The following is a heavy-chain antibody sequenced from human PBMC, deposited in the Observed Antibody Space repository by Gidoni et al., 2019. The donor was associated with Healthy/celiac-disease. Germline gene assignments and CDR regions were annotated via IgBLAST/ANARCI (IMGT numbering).Heavy chain of an antibody. D-gene: IGHD3-10*01. J-gene: IGHJ4*02. V-gene: IGHV3-7*01. Sequence: EVQLVESGGGLVQPGGSLRLSCAASGFTFSSYWMSWVRQAPGKGLEWVANIKQYGSEKYYVDSVKGRFTISRDNAKNSLYLQMNSLRAEDTAVYYCAREVNRGSGSYPTLTFDYWGQGTLVTVSS. CDR2: IKQYGSEK. CDR3: AREVNRGSGSYPTLTFDY. CDR1: GFTFSSYW.